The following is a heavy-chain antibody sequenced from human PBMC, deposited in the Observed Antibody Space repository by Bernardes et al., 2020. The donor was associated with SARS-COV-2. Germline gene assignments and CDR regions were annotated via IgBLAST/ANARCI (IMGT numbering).Heavy chain of an antibody. CDR1: GFTFNTYA. CDR2: ISCSGDHT. J-gene: IGHJ4*02. V-gene: IGHV3-23*01. Sequence: GGSLRLSCVASGFTFNTYAISWIRQTPGRGLEWVSAISCSGDHTYYADSVKGRFIISRDNSRNTVNLLVSSLGSDDTAIYYCARTRTTISTTGIPVDYWGQGTRVTVSS. D-gene: IGHD2-21*02. CDR3: ARTRTTISTTGIPVDY.